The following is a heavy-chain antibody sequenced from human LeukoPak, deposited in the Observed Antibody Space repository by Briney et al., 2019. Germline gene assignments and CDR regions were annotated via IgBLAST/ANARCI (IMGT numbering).Heavy chain of an antibody. V-gene: IGHV4-34*01. CDR2: INHSGST. J-gene: IGHJ4*02. CDR1: GGSFSGYY. D-gene: IGHD1-26*01. CDR3: ARQKLLPFDY. Sequence: ASETLSLTCSVYGGSFSGYYWSWIPQPPGKGLEWIGEINHSGSTNYNPSLKSRVTISVDTSKNQFSLKLSSVTAADTAVYCCARQKLLPFDYWGQGTLVTVSS.